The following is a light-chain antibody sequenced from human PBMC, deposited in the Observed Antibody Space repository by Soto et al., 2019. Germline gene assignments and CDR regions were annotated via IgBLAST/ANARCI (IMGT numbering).Light chain of an antibody. J-gene: IGKJ2*01. V-gene: IGKV3-15*01. CDR2: GAS. CDR3: QHYNNWPFT. Sequence: EIVMTQSPATLSVSTRARATLSCMASQSVSINLAWYQQKPGQAPTLVIYGASARATGIPARFSGSGSGTEFTLTISSLQSEDFAVYYCQHYNNWPFTFGQGTKVDI. CDR1: QSVSIN.